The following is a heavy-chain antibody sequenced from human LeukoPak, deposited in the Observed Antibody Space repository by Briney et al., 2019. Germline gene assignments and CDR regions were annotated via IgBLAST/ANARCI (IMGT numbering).Heavy chain of an antibody. J-gene: IGHJ4*02. CDR1: GGSISSYY. CDR3: ARLRGAAGLDY. V-gene: IGHV4-4*09. Sequence: PSETLSLTCTVSGGSISSYYWSWIRQPPGKGLERIGYIYTSGSTNYNPSLKSRVTISVDTSKNQFSLKLSSVTAADTAVYYCARLRGAAGLDYWGQGTLVTVSS. D-gene: IGHD1-26*01. CDR2: IYTSGST.